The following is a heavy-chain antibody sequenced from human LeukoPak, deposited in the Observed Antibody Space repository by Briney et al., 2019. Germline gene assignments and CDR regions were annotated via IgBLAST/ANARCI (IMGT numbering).Heavy chain of an antibody. CDR2: IDWDNDK. J-gene: IGHJ4*02. V-gene: IGHV2-70*11. D-gene: IGHD3-22*01. Sequence: SGPALVKPTQTLTLTCTFSGFSLSTGGMCVSWIRQPPGKALEWLARIDWDNDKYYSTSLKTRLTISKDTSKNQVVLTMTNMDPADTATYYCARGYYDTSAYIDYWGQGTLVTVSS. CDR3: ARGYYDTSAYIDY. CDR1: GFSLSTGGMC.